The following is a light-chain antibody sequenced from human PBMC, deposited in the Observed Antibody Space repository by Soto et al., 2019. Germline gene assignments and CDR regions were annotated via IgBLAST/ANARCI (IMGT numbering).Light chain of an antibody. CDR3: QQRNSYPIT. J-gene: IGKJ5*01. V-gene: IGKV1-9*01. CDR1: QGISSS. CDR2: TAS. Sequence: DIQLTQSPSFLSASVGDRVTITCRASQGISSSLAWYQQKPGKAPNLLIHTASTLQSGVPSRFSGSGSGTEFTLTISSLQSEDFATYYCQQRNSYPITFGQGTRLEIK.